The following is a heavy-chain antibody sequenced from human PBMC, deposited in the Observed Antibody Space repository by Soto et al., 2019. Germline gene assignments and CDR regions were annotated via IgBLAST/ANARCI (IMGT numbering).Heavy chain of an antibody. CDR1: GVSISSGGYS. Sequence: QLQLQESGSGLVKPSQTLSLTCAVSGVSISSGGYSWSWIRQPPGKGLEWLGYIYHSGSTYYTPSLKSRVTISVDRSKNQFSLKLSSVTAADTAVYYCACRDGYKIDWYFDLWGRGTLVTVSS. D-gene: IGHD5-12*01. J-gene: IGHJ2*01. V-gene: IGHV4-30-2*01. CDR2: IYHSGST. CDR3: ACRDGYKIDWYFDL.